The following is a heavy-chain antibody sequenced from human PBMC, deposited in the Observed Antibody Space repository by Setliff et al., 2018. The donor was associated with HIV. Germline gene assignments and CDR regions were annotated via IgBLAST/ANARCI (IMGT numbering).Heavy chain of an antibody. CDR2: ISAYNGNT. V-gene: IGHV1-18*01. J-gene: IGHJ4*02. CDR3: ARGPHCSSTSCFGGFDY. D-gene: IGHD2-2*01. CDR1: GYTFTSSG. Sequence: ASVKVSCKASGYTFTSSGISWVRQAPGQGLEWMGWISAYNGNTNYAQKLQGRVTMTTDTSTSTAYMELRSLRSDDTAVYYCARGPHCSSTSCFGGFDYWGQGTLVTVSS.